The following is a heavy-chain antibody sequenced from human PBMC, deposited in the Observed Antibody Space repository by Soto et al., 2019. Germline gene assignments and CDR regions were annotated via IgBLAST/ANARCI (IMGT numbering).Heavy chain of an antibody. J-gene: IGHJ4*02. V-gene: IGHV3-7*01. CDR2: IKQDGSEK. CDR1: GFTFSSYW. CDR3: ARVPYCSSTSCLFDY. Sequence: GESLKISCAASGFTFSSYWMSWVRQAPGKGLEWVANIKQDGSEKYYVDSVKGRFTISRDNAKNSLYLQMNSLRAEDTAVYYCARVPYCSSTSCLFDYWGQGTLVTVSS. D-gene: IGHD2-2*01.